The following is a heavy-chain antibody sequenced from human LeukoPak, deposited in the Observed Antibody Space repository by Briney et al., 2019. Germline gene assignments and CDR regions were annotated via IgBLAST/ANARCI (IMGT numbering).Heavy chain of an antibody. V-gene: IGHV3-23*01. Sequence: GGSLSLSCAASGFTFSSYAMSWVRQAPGKGLAWVSAISGSGGSTYYADSVKGRFTISRDNSKNTLYLQMNGLRAEDTAVYYCAKAGRNWSGYYTWFDPWGQGTLVTVSS. CDR3: AKAGRNWSGYYTWFDP. J-gene: IGHJ5*02. D-gene: IGHD3-3*01. CDR2: ISGSGGST. CDR1: GFTFSSYA.